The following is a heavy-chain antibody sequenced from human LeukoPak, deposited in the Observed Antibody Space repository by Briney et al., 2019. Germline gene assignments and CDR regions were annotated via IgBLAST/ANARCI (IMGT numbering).Heavy chain of an antibody. Sequence: GGSLRLSYAASGFTFSSYAMSWVRQAPGKGLEWVSVISGSGGSTYYADSVKGRFTISRDNSKNTLYLQMNSLRAGDTAIYYCAKAVDIYYFDYWGQGTLVTVSS. CDR3: AKAVDIYYFDY. CDR2: ISGSGGST. D-gene: IGHD4-23*01. CDR1: GFTFSSYA. V-gene: IGHV3-23*01. J-gene: IGHJ4*02.